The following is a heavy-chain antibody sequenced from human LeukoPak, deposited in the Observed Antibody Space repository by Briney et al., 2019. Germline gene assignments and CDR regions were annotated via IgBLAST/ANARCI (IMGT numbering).Heavy chain of an antibody. D-gene: IGHD1-1*01. CDR3: TRDRGAYNLYDY. CDR1: GFTFGDYA. J-gene: IGHJ4*02. Sequence: GGSLRLSCTASGFTFGDYAMSWIRQAPGKGLEWVGFISSKAYGETADYAASVKGRFTISRDDSKAIAYLQMNSLKTEDTAVYHCTRDRGAYNLYDYWGQGTLVTVSS. V-gene: IGHV3-49*03. CDR2: ISSKAYGETA.